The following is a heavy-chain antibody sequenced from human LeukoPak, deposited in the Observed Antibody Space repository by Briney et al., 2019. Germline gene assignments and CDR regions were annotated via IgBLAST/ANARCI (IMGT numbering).Heavy chain of an antibody. CDR1: GGSVSSGNYH. CDR2: NGNT. D-gene: IGHD2-21*01. CDR3: ATYYGGVGGRGH. J-gene: IGHJ4*02. Sequence: KASETLSLTCTVSGGSVSSGNYHWGWIRQAPGKGLEWIGHNGNTNYNPSLKSRVTISIDTSKNQFSLNLNTVTAADTAVYYCATYYGGVGGRGHWGPGTLVTVSS. V-gene: IGHV4-61*01.